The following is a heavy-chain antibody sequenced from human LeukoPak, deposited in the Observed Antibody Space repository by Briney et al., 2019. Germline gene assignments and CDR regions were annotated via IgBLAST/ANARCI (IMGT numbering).Heavy chain of an antibody. CDR1: GFTFSSHA. CDR3: AKYSDGTGAHYFDY. J-gene: IGHJ4*02. V-gene: IGHV3-23*01. D-gene: IGHD2-8*02. Sequence: GGSLRLSCAASGFTFSSHAMTWVRQAPGKGLEWVSTISGSGANTYYADSVKGRFTISRDNSKNTLSLQMNSLRVEDTALYYCAKYSDGTGAHYFDYWGQGTLVTASS. CDR2: ISGSGANT.